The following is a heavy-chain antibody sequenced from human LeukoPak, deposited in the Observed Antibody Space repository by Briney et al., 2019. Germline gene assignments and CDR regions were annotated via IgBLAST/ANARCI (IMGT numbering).Heavy chain of an antibody. CDR1: GYTFTSYD. D-gene: IGHD1-26*01. V-gene: IGHV1-8*01. CDR2: MNPKSGNT. CDR3: ARVTGSIDY. J-gene: IGHJ4*02. Sequence: GASVKVSCKASGYTFTSYDINWVRQATGQGLEWMGWMNPKSGNTGYAQKFQGRVTMTMDTSISTAYMQPGSRRSEDTAVYYCARVTGSIDYWGQGSLVTVSS.